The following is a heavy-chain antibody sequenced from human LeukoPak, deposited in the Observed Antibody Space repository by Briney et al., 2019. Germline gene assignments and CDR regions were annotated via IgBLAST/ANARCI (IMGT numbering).Heavy chain of an antibody. CDR1: GFTFSSYA. Sequence: PGRSLRLSCAASGFTFSSYAMHWVRQAPGKGLEWVAVISYDGSNKYYADSVKGRFTISRDNSKNTLYPQMNSLRAEDTAVYYCARVGQWLVIDYWGQGTLVTVSS. J-gene: IGHJ4*02. CDR2: ISYDGSNK. CDR3: ARVGQWLVIDY. D-gene: IGHD6-19*01. V-gene: IGHV3-30*04.